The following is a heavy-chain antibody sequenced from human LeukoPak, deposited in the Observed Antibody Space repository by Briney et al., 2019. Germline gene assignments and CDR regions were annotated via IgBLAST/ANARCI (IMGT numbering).Heavy chain of an antibody. D-gene: IGHD3-10*01. J-gene: IGHJ4*02. V-gene: IGHV1-69*05. Sequence: GSSVKVSCKASGGTFSSYAISWVRQAPGQGLGWMGRIIPIFGTANYAQKFQGRVTITTDESTSTAYMELSSLRSEDTAVYYCARDRLLWFGELSYFDYWGQGTLVTVSS. CDR2: IIPIFGTA. CDR3: ARDRLLWFGELSYFDY. CDR1: GGTFSSYA.